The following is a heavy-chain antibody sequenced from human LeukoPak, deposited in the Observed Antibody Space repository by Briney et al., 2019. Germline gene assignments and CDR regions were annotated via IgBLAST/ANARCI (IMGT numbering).Heavy chain of an antibody. CDR3: ARSRSGSYGQYYFDY. CDR1: GFTFSNAW. V-gene: IGHV3-15*01. J-gene: IGHJ4*02. Sequence: PGGSLRLSCAASGFTFSNAWMSWVRQAPGKGLEWVGRIKSKTDGGTTDYAAPVKGRFTISRDDSKNTLYLQMNSLKTEDTAVYYCARSRSGSYGQYYFDYWGQGTLVTVSS. CDR2: IKSKTDGGTT. D-gene: IGHD1-26*01.